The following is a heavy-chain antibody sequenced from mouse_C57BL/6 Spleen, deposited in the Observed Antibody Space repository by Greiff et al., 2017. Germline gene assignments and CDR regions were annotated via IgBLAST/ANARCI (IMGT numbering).Heavy chain of an antibody. J-gene: IGHJ4*01. CDR1: GFNIKDDY. CDR2: IDPENGDT. D-gene: IGHD1-1*01. CDR3: TTYGSSYDYAMDY. V-gene: IGHV14-4*01. Sequence: EVQLQESGAELVRPGASVKLSCTASGFNIKDDYMHWVKQRPEQGLEWIGWIDPENGDTEYASKFQGKATITADTSSNTAYLQLSSLTSEDTAVYYCTTYGSSYDYAMDYWGQGTSVTVSS.